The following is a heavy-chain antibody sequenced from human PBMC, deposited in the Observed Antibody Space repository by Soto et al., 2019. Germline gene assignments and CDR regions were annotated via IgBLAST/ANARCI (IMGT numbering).Heavy chain of an antibody. CDR1: GGSFSGYY. D-gene: IGHD6-13*01. Sequence: KTSETLSLTCAVYGGSFSGYYWSWIRQPPGKGLEWIGEINHSGSTNYNPSLKSRVTISVDTSKNQFSLKLSSVTAADTAVYYCAREAHSTFYYYYYGMDVWGQGTTVTVSS. V-gene: IGHV4-34*01. CDR3: AREAHSTFYYYYYGMDV. CDR2: INHSGST. J-gene: IGHJ6*02.